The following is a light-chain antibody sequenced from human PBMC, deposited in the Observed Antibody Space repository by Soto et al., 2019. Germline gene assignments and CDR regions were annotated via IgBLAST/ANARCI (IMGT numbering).Light chain of an antibody. CDR2: RAS. V-gene: IGKV3-20*01. CDR3: QQYGSSPLT. CDR1: QTVNNNY. J-gene: IGKJ4*01. Sequence: EIVLTQSPGTLSLSPGERATLSCRASQTVNNNYVAWYQQKPGQAPRLLIFRASNKATGIPDRFSGSGSGTDFTLTISRLEPEDFAVYYCQQYGSSPLTFGGGTKVDIK.